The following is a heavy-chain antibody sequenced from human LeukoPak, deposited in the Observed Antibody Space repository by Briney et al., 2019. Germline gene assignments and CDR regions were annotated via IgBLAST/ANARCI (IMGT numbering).Heavy chain of an antibody. J-gene: IGHJ4*02. CDR3: ATRGGYYDYVWGSYRHDY. CDR1: GGSFSGYY. Sequence: IPSETLSLTCAVYGGSFSGYYWSWIRQPPGKGLEWIGEINHSGSTNYNPSLKSRVTISVDTSKNQFSLKLSSVTAADTAVYYCATRGGYYDYVWGSYRHDYWGQGTLVTVSS. CDR2: INHSGST. V-gene: IGHV4-34*01. D-gene: IGHD3-16*02.